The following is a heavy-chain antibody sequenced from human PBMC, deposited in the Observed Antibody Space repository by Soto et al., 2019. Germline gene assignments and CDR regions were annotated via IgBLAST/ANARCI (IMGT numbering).Heavy chain of an antibody. J-gene: IGHJ6*02. Sequence: SETLSLTCTVSGGSISSGGYYWSWIRQPPGKGLEWIGYIYYSGSTNYNPSLKSRVTISVDTSKNQFSLKLSSVTAADTAVYYCARGAVDDDLSYYYYGMDVWGQGTTVTVSS. D-gene: IGHD1-1*01. CDR2: IYYSGST. CDR1: GGSISSGGYY. CDR3: ARGAVDDDLSYYYYGMDV. V-gene: IGHV4-61*08.